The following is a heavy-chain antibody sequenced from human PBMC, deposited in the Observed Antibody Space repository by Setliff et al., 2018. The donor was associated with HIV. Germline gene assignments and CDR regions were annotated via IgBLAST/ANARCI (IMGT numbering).Heavy chain of an antibody. J-gene: IGHJ4*02. CDR3: TRDRRGSNSWSGYNGGFDY. Sequence: GGSLRLSCTASGRTFNTNWMGWVRQAPGKGLEWVSGVTSNSGNIDYADSVKGRFTISRDDSKTIAYLQMNSLTTEDTAVYFCTRDRRGSNSWSGYNGGFDYWGQGTLVTVSS. CDR1: GRTFNTNW. CDR2: VTSNSGNI. V-gene: IGHV3-49*04. D-gene: IGHD3-3*01.